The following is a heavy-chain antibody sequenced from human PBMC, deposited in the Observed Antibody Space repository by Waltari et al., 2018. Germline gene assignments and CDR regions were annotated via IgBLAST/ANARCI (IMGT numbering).Heavy chain of an antibody. V-gene: IGHV3-23*01. CDR1: GFTFSSSA. D-gene: IGHD3-10*01. CDR2: ISGNFGST. CDR3: AKVGLSYWAEYLQH. Sequence: EVQLLESGGGLVQPGGSLRLSCVASGFTFSSSAMAWVRQAPGKGLEWVSTISGNFGSTYYADSVKGRFTTSRDNSKNTLSLQMNSLRPEDTAIYYCAKVGLSYWAEYLQHWGQGTLVTVSS. J-gene: IGHJ1*01.